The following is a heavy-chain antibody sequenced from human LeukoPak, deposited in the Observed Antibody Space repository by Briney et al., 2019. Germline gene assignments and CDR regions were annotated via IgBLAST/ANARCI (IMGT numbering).Heavy chain of an antibody. J-gene: IGHJ4*02. CDR3: ASTYLRYFDWLLSD. V-gene: IGHV1-46*01. D-gene: IGHD3-9*01. CDR1: GYTFTGYY. CDR2: INPSGGST. Sequence: ASVKVSCKASGYTFTGYYMHWVRQAPGQGLEWMGIINPSGGSTSYAQKFQGRVTMTRDMSTSTVYMELSSLRSEDTAEYYCASTYLRYFDWLLSDWGQGTLVTVSS.